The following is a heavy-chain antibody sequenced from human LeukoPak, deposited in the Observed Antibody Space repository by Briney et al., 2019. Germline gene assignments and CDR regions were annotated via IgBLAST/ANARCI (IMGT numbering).Heavy chain of an antibody. V-gene: IGHV3-33*07. D-gene: IGHD6-13*01. CDR1: RFTFTRDG. J-gene: IGHJ4*02. CDR3: ARGPGSFRRDYLDY. Sequence: GRSLRLSCAPSRFTFTRDGAGWVRHAPDEGLGWGAVKWNDGSNKNYAGSVKGRFTIARDNSNNTLYLQMNSLRAEDTAVYYCARGPGSFRRDYLDYWGQGTLVTVSS. CDR2: KWNDGSNK.